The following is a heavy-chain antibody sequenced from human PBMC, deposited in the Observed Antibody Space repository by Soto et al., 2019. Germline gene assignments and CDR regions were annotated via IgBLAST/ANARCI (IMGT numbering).Heavy chain of an antibody. J-gene: IGHJ6*02. D-gene: IGHD3-10*01. Sequence: GGSLRLSCAASGFTFSSYDMHWVRQATGKGLEWVSAIGTAGDTYYPGSVKGRFTISRENAKNSLYLQMNSLRAGDTAVYYCARALLLVRPRSAYYYYGMDVGGQGTTVTVSS. V-gene: IGHV3-13*04. CDR3: ARALLLVRPRSAYYYYGMDV. CDR1: GFTFSSYD. CDR2: IGTAGDT.